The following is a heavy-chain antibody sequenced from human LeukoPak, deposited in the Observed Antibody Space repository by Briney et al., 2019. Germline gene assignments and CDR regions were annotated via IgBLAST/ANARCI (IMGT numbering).Heavy chain of an antibody. CDR1: GFTFGGYG. CDR2: IRSKAYGGTT. CDR3: ARDATPLVGASDY. J-gene: IGHJ4*02. Sequence: GGSLRLSCTASGFTFGGYGMSWFRQAPGKGLEWVGFIRSKAYGGTTEYAASVEGRFTISRDDSKSIAYLQMNSLKTEDTAVYYCARDATPLVGASDYWGQGTLVTVSS. V-gene: IGHV3-49*03. D-gene: IGHD1-26*01.